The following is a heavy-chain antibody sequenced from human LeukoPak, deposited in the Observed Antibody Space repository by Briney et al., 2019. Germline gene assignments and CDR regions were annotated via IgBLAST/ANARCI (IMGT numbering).Heavy chain of an antibody. J-gene: IGHJ3*02. V-gene: IGHV4-30-4*01. CDR1: GGSISSGDYY. D-gene: IGHD2-2*01. CDR2: IYYSGSS. Sequence: PSQTLSLTCTVSGGSISSGDYYWSWIRQPPGNGLEWIGYIYYSGSSYCNPSLKSRVTISIDTSENQFSMTLSYVTAAHTAVYYCARAQLKKGGGYCSSPSCYHAFDIWGQGTMVTVSS. CDR3: ARAQLKKGGGYCSSPSCYHAFDI.